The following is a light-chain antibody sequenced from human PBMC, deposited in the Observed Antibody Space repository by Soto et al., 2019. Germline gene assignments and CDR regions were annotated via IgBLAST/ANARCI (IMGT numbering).Light chain of an antibody. CDR1: QSITSY. V-gene: IGKV1-39*01. CDR2: AAS. CDR3: QLCSFLSWT. Sequence: SLSTLSATVGDRVTITCRASQSITSYLNWYQQKPGKAPKLLIYAASSLQSGVPSRFSGSGSGTDFTLTIVSLQPEDFTPYYCQLCSFLSWTFAQGGIVDIK. J-gene: IGKJ1*01.